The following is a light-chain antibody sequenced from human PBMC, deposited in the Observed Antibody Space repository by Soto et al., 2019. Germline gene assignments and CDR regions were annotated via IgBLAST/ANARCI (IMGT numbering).Light chain of an antibody. J-gene: IGLJ1*01. V-gene: IGLV2-14*01. Sequence: QSVLTQPASVSGSPRQSITISCTGASSDVGSYTYVSWYQQHPGKAPKLMIYEVNNRPSGVSNRFPGSKSGNTASLTISGLQAEDEADYYCSSYTSSSTLYVFGTGTRSPS. CDR1: SSDVGSYTY. CDR2: EVN. CDR3: SSYTSSSTLYV.